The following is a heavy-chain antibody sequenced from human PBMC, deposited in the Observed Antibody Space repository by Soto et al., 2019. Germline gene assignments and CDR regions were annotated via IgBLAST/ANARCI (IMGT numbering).Heavy chain of an antibody. CDR2: INPDSGGT. J-gene: IGHJ5*02. V-gene: IGHV1-2*02. CDR1: GYTFSDYN. D-gene: IGHD4-17*01. Sequence: QVQLVQSGPEVKKPGASVKVSCKASGYTFSDYNIHWIRQAPGQGLEWMGWINPDSGGTTYAPRFQGRVTMAGDTSIRAAYMELTGLMSDDTAVYYCARAGARYGDYVGWFDPWGQGTLVTVSS. CDR3: ARAGARYGDYVGWFDP.